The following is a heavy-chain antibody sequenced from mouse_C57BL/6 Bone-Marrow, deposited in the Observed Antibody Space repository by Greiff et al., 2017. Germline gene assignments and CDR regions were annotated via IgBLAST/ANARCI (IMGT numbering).Heavy chain of an antibody. Sequence: VQLKESGAELVRPGASVKLSCTASGFNIKDDYMHWVKQRPEQGLEWIGWIDPENGDTEYASKFQGKATITADTSSNTAYLQLSSLTSADTAVYYCTTDYDYDGFDYWGQGTTLTVSS. J-gene: IGHJ2*01. V-gene: IGHV14-4*01. CDR3: TTDYDYDGFDY. CDR2: IDPENGDT. D-gene: IGHD2-4*01. CDR1: GFNIKDDY.